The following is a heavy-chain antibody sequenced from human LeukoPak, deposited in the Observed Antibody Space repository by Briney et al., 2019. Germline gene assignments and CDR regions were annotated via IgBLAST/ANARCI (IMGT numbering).Heavy chain of an antibody. V-gene: IGHV3-49*04. CDR3: TRCGYSGYDPPYY. Sequence: PGGSLRLSCTASGFTFGDYAMSWVRQAPGKGLEWVGFIRSKAYGGTTEYAASVKGRFTISRDDSKSISYLQMNSLKTEDTAVYYCTRCGYSGYDPPYYWXXGTXVXVSS. CDR2: IRSKAYGGTT. J-gene: IGHJ4*02. CDR1: GFTFGDYA. D-gene: IGHD5-12*01.